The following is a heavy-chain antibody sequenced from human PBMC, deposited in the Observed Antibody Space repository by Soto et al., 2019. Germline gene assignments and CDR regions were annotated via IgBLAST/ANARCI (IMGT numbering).Heavy chain of an antibody. D-gene: IGHD3-3*01. Sequence: EVQLLESGGGLVQPGGSLRLSCAASGFTFSSYAMSWVRQAPGKGLEWVSAISGSGGSTYYADSVKGRFTISRDNSKNTLYLQMNSLRAEDTAVYYCAKDAVSRITIFGVVIISWYYFDYWGQGTLVTVSS. CDR1: GFTFSSYA. V-gene: IGHV3-23*01. J-gene: IGHJ4*02. CDR2: ISGSGGST. CDR3: AKDAVSRITIFGVVIISWYYFDY.